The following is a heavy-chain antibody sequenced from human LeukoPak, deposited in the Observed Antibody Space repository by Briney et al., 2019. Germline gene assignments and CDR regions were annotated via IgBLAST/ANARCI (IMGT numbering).Heavy chain of an antibody. Sequence: GASVKVSCKASGYTFTSYGINWVRQAPGQGLEWMGIINPTGGDTTYPQKFQGRVTMTRDMSTSTFYMDLSSLRSEDTAVYFCARGLCAGGTCYVMDYWGQGTLVTVSS. CDR1: GYTFTSYG. J-gene: IGHJ4*02. CDR3: ARGLCAGGTCYVMDY. V-gene: IGHV1-46*01. CDR2: INPTGGDT. D-gene: IGHD2-15*01.